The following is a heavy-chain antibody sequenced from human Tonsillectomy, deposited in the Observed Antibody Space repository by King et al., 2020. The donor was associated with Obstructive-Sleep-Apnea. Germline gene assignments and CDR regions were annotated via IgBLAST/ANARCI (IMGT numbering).Heavy chain of an antibody. CDR1: GYTFTGYY. CDR3: ARSSYGSGTMADY. J-gene: IGHJ4*02. D-gene: IGHD3-10*01. CDR2: INPNSGGT. Sequence: VQLVESGAEVKKHGASVRVSCKASGYTFTGYYMHWVRQAPGQGLEWRGWINPNSGGTNYGQKFQGRVTMTRDTAISTAYMELSRLRSDDTAVYYCARSSYGSGTMADYWGQGTLVTVSS. V-gene: IGHV1-2*02.